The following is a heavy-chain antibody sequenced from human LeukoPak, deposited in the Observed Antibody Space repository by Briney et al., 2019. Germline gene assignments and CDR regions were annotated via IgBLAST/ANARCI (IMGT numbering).Heavy chain of an antibody. CDR2: IKSSSTTI. Sequence: PGGSLRLSCTASRFTFNSYSMNWVRQAPGKGLEWVSYIKSSSTTIYYADSVKGRFTISRDNAKNSLYLQMNSLRAEDTAVYYCAREGFRITMVRGTGAFDIWGQGTMVTVSS. D-gene: IGHD3-10*01. J-gene: IGHJ3*02. CDR3: AREGFRITMVRGTGAFDI. V-gene: IGHV3-48*01. CDR1: RFTFNSYS.